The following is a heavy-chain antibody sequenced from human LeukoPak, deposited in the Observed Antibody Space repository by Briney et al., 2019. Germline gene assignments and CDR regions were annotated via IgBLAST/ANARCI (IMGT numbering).Heavy chain of an antibody. CDR3: ARGSRRWLHGLSHAKYYFDY. Sequence: SETLSLTCAVYGGSFSGYYWSWIRQPPGKGLEWIGEINHSGSTNYIPSLKSRVTISVDTSKNQFSLKLSSVTAADTAVYYCARGSRRWLHGLSHAKYYFDYWGQGTLVTVSS. CDR1: GGSFSGYY. CDR2: INHSGST. J-gene: IGHJ4*02. D-gene: IGHD5-24*01. V-gene: IGHV4-34*01.